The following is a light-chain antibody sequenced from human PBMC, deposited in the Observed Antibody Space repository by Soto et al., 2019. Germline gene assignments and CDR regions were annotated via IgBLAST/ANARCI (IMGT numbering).Light chain of an antibody. CDR2: DVS. Sequence: QPVLTQPASVSGSPGQSITMSCTGTSSDVGASNYVSWYQQHPGKAPKLMIYDVSSRPSGVSNRFSGSKSGNTASLTISGLQAEDEADYYCYSYTTSSPRVFGGGTKLTVL. V-gene: IGLV2-14*01. CDR1: SSDVGASNY. J-gene: IGLJ2*01. CDR3: YSYTTSSPRV.